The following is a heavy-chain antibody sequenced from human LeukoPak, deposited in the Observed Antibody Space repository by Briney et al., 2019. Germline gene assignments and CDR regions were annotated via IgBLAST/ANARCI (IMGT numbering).Heavy chain of an antibody. CDR2: MNPNSGNT. Sequence: ASVKVSCKASGYTFTSYDINWVRQATGQGLEWMGWMNPNSGNTGYAQKFQGRVTITRNTSINTAYMELSSLRSEDTAVSDCARGSDYGSGRGYYYMDVWGKGTTVTVSS. D-gene: IGHD3-10*01. J-gene: IGHJ6*03. CDR3: ARGSDYGSGRGYYYMDV. V-gene: IGHV1-8*03. CDR1: GYTFTSYD.